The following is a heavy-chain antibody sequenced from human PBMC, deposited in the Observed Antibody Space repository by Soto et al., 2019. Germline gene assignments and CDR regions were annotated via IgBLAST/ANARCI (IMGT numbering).Heavy chain of an antibody. J-gene: IGHJ4*02. CDR2: ISHHGANK. CDR3: AKEQTPHYYDNSAYPGPFDH. V-gene: IGHV3-30*18. D-gene: IGHD3-22*01. CDR1: GFTFSSYG. Sequence: GGSLRLSCAASGFTFSSYGMHWVRQAPGKGPEWVAVISHHGANKYFADSVKGRFIISRDNSKNTLYLETNSLRAEDTAVYYCAKEQTPHYYDNSAYPGPFDHWGQGTLVTVSS.